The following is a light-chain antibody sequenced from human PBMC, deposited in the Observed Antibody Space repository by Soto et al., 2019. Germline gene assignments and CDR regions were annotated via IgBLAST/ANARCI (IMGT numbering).Light chain of an antibody. Sequence: DIVMTQSPVSLPVTPGEPAFISCRSSQSLLRRDGYSSLDWYRQKSGQSPQLLIHLGSIRASGVPDRSSCSGAGTDFTLKISRVEAGDVGVYFFMQARQVPPPFGGGTRVELK. CDR1: QSLLRRDGYSS. J-gene: IGKJ4*01. V-gene: IGKV2-28*01. CDR3: MQARQVPPP. CDR2: LGS.